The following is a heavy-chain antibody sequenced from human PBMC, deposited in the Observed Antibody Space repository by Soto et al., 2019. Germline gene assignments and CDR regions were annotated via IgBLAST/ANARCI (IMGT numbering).Heavy chain of an antibody. J-gene: IGHJ4*02. Sequence: ASVKVSCKASGYTFTSYAMHWVRQAPGQRLEWMGWINAGNGNTKYSQKFQGRVTITRDTSASTAYMELSSLRSEDTAVYYCARWVLELPAFEYWGQGTMVTVSS. CDR2: INAGNGNT. D-gene: IGHD1-7*01. CDR1: GYTFTSYA. V-gene: IGHV1-3*01. CDR3: ARWVLELPAFEY.